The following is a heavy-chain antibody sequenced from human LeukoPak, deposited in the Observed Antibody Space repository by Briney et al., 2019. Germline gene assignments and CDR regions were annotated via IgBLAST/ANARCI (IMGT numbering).Heavy chain of an antibody. J-gene: IGHJ4*02. D-gene: IGHD2-2*01. CDR1: GFTFSSYA. V-gene: IGHV3-23*01. CDR3: AREAPGYFDY. CDR2: ISGSGGST. Sequence: QTGGSLRLSCAASGFTFSSYAMSWVRQAPGKGLEWVSAISGSGGSTYYADSVKGRFTISRDNSRNTLYPQMNSLRGEDTAVYFCAREAPGYFDYWGLGALVTVSS.